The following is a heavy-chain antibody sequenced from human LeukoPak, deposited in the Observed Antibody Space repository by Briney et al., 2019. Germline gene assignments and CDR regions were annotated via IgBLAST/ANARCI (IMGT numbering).Heavy chain of an antibody. Sequence: GGSLRLSCAASGFTFSNAWMSWVRQAPGKGLEWVGRIKSKTDGGTTDYAAPVKGRFTISRDDSKNTQYVQMNNLKTEDTAVYYCTTDSGSYLIDYWGQGTLVTVSS. CDR3: TTDSGSYLIDY. CDR2: IKSKTDGGTT. V-gene: IGHV3-15*01. D-gene: IGHD1-26*01. CDR1: GFTFSNAW. J-gene: IGHJ4*02.